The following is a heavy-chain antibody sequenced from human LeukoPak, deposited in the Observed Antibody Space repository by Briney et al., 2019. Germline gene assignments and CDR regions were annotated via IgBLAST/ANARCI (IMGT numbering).Heavy chain of an antibody. CDR1: GFTLSSSW. CDR3: ARDRISS. Sequence: GGSLRLPCAVSGFTLSSSWMTWVRQAPGKGLEWVATIKEDGSEKYYVDSVKGRFTISRDNAKNSLYLQMNSLRAEDTAVYFCARDRISSWGKGTTVTVSS. J-gene: IGHJ6*04. CDR2: IKEDGSEK. V-gene: IGHV3-7*01. D-gene: IGHD3-10*01.